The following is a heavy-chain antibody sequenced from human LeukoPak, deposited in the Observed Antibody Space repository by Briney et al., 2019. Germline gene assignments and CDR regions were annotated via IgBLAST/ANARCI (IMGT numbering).Heavy chain of an antibody. CDR3: AKVASLCTSTSCVRGGFDY. V-gene: IGHV3-23*01. Sequence: GGSLRLSCTASGFTFSSHAMSWVRQAPGKGLEWVSALSGSGGNTYYTDSVKGRFTISRDNSKNTLYLQMNNLSAEDTAKYYCAKVASLCTSTSCVRGGFDYWGQGTLVTVSS. CDR2: LSGSGGNT. CDR1: GFTFSSHA. D-gene: IGHD2-2*01. J-gene: IGHJ4*02.